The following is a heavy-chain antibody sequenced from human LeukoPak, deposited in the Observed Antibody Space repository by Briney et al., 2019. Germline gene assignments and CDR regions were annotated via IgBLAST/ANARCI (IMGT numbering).Heavy chain of an antibody. V-gene: IGHV3-30-3*01. Sequence: PGRSLRLSCAASGFTFSSYAIHWVRQAPGKGLEWVAVISYDGSIQYYADSVKGRFTISRDNSENTLYLQMHSLRAEDTAVYYCARTISSSWYYFDYWGQGTLVTVSS. CDR3: ARTISSSWYYFDY. CDR2: ISYDGSIQ. D-gene: IGHD6-13*01. J-gene: IGHJ4*02. CDR1: GFTFSSYA.